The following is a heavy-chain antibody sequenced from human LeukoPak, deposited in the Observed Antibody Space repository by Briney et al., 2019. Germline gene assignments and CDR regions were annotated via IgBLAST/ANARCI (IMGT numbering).Heavy chain of an antibody. CDR2: IYYSGST. D-gene: IGHD3-3*01. Sequence: PSETLSLTCTVSGGSISSGTYYWSWIRQPPGKGLEWIGYIYYSGSTNYNPSLKSRVTISVDTSKNQFSLKLSSVTAADTAVYYCARDHYDFWSGYYPYAFDIWGQGTMVTVSS. CDR3: ARDHYDFWSGYYPYAFDI. V-gene: IGHV4-61*01. J-gene: IGHJ3*02. CDR1: GGSISSGTYY.